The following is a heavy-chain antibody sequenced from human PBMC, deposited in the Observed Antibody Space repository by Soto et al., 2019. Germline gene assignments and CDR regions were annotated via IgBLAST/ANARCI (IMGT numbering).Heavy chain of an antibody. Sequence: GGSLRLSCAASGFTFNTYSMQWVRQAPGKGLEWGGVISYDGTQKYYADSVKGRFTISRDNCKNTLYVQMNSLRAEDTAVYYCARGGRGAGTFDYWGHGTLVTVSS. D-gene: IGHD1-1*01. V-gene: IGHV3-30*14. CDR2: ISYDGTQK. CDR1: GFTFNTYS. J-gene: IGHJ4*01. CDR3: ARGGRGAGTFDY.